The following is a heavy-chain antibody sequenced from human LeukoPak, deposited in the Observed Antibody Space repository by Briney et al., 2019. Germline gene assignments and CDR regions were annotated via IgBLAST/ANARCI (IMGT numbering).Heavy chain of an antibody. CDR2: ISYDGSNK. CDR1: GFTFSSYA. Sequence: GRSLRLPCAASGFTFSSYAMHWVRQAPGKGLEWVAVISYDGSNKYYADSVKGRFTISRDNSKNTLYLQMNSLRAEDTAVYYCARDRSSSWLWTYYYYGMDVWGQGTTVTVSS. D-gene: IGHD6-13*01. V-gene: IGHV3-30-3*01. J-gene: IGHJ6*02. CDR3: ARDRSSSWLWTYYYYGMDV.